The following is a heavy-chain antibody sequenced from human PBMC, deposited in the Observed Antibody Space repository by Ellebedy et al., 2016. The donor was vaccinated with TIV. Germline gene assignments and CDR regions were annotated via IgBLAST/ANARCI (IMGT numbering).Heavy chain of an antibody. V-gene: IGHV3-48*02. CDR1: GFTFSSYS. CDR2: ISSSSSTI. J-gene: IGHJ4*02. CDR3: ARDMERGGIAAAGV. D-gene: IGHD6-13*01. Sequence: GGSLRLSXAASGFTFSSYSMNWVRQVPGKGLEWVSYISSSSSTIYYADSVKGRFTISRDNAKNSLYLQMNSLRDEDTAVYYCARDMERGGIAAAGVWGQGTLVTVSS.